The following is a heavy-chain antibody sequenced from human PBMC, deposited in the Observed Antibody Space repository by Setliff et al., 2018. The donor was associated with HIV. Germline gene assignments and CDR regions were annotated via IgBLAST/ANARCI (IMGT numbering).Heavy chain of an antibody. Sequence: ASVKVSCKSSGGTFSSNAISWVRQVPGHGLEWIGGIIPILGTTHYSQKFQDRVTITRDESTRTAYLEVNNLGSEDTAIYYCARDRGGSYADACDVWGQGTMVTVSS. V-gene: IGHV1-69*05. CDR3: ARDRGGSYADACDV. J-gene: IGHJ3*01. D-gene: IGHD1-26*01. CDR2: IIPILGTT. CDR1: GGTFSSNA.